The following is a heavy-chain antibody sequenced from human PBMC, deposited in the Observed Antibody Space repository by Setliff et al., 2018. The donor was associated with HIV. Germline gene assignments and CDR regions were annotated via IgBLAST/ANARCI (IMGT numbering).Heavy chain of an antibody. CDR1: GFTFGDYA. D-gene: IGHD1-26*01. J-gene: IGHJ2*01. V-gene: IGHV3-49*04. CDR2: IRSKAYGGTT. CDR3: TRLRIVGATYWYFDL. Sequence: GGSLRLSCTASGFTFGDYAMSWVRQAPGKGLEWVGFIRSKAYGGTTEYAASVKGRFTISRDDSKSIAYLQMNSLKTEDTAVYYCTRLRIVGATYWYFDLWGRGTLVTAPQ.